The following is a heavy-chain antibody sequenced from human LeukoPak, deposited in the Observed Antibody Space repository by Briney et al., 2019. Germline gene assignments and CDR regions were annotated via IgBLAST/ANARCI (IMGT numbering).Heavy chain of an antibody. CDR2: INPNRGGT. Sequence: GASVKVSCKASGYTFTGYFMHWVRQSPGQGLEWMGWINPNRGGTNYAQKFQGRVTMTRDTSISTAYMELSRLRSDDMAVYYCAILTAVPGTSYYGMDVWGQGTTVTVSS. D-gene: IGHD6-19*01. V-gene: IGHV1-2*02. J-gene: IGHJ6*02. CDR3: AILTAVPGTSYYGMDV. CDR1: GYTFTGYF.